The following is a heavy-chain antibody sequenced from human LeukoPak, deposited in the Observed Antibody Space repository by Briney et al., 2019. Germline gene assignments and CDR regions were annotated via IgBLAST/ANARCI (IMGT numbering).Heavy chain of an antibody. CDR3: VRVAVTGYNWFDP. V-gene: IGHV4-4*02. CDR1: GGSISSNNW. Sequence: PSGTLSLTCAVSGGSISSNNWWSRVRPPPGKGLEWIGEIYHSGSTNYNPFLKSRVTISVDKSKNQFSLKLSSVTAAETAVYYCVRVAVTGYNWFDPWGQGTLVTVSS. CDR2: IYHSGST. J-gene: IGHJ5*02. D-gene: IGHD2-21*02.